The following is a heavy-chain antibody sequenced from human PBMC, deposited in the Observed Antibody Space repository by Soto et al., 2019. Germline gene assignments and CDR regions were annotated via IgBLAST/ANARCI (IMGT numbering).Heavy chain of an antibody. CDR1: GYTFSDYA. Sequence: GASVKVSCKAYGYTFSDYAIHWVRQAPGQRLEWMGWINAGNGNTKCSQKFQGRVTITRDTSANTAYMELSSLTSEDAAVYYCAREFPALSSTWREHFQPWGQGTLVTVSS. J-gene: IGHJ1*01. CDR2: INAGNGNT. CDR3: AREFPALSSTWREHFQP. V-gene: IGHV1-3*01. D-gene: IGHD6-13*01.